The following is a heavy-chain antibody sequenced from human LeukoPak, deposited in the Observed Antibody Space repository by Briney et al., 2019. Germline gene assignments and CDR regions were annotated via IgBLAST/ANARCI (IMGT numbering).Heavy chain of an antibody. Sequence: SETLSLTCTVSGGSISSGDYYWSWIRQPPGKGLEWIGYIYYSGSTYYNPSLKSRVTISVDTSKNQFSLKLSSVTAADTAVYYCARASSDYGILTGYWRVNWFDPWGQGTLVTVSS. CDR2: IYYSGST. CDR1: GGSISSGDYY. CDR3: ARASSDYGILTGYWRVNWFDP. J-gene: IGHJ5*02. D-gene: IGHD3-9*01. V-gene: IGHV4-30-4*01.